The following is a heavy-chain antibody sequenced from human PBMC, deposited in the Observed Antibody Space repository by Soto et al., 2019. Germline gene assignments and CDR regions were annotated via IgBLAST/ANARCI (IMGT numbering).Heavy chain of an antibody. CDR1: GFTFSSYG. CDR3: ARPYGGKIGDAPDL. D-gene: IGHD4-17*01. CDR2: ISDAAGSA. Sequence: GGSLRLSCVASGFTFSSYGMSWVRQVPGKGLEWVSTISDAAGSAYYVDSVKGRFTSSRDNSKKTLYLQMNSLRAEDSAVYYCARPYGGKIGDAPDLWGPGTMVTVS. J-gene: IGHJ3*01. V-gene: IGHV3-23*01.